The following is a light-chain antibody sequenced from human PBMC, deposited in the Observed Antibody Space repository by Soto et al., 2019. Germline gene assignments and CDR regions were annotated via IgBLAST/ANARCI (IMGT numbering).Light chain of an antibody. J-gene: IGKJ5*01. CDR2: DAS. CDR1: ESVSNN. CDR3: QQYHNWPIT. V-gene: IGKV3-15*01. Sequence: EIMLTQPPCTLSLSPGERATLSCVASESVSNNYLAWYQQKPGQAPRILMYDASTRATGIPARFSGSGSGTEFTLTISSLQSEDFAVYYCQQYHNWPITFGQGTRLEIK.